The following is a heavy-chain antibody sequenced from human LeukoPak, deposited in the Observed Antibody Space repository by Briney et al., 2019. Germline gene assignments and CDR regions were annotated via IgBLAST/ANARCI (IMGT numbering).Heavy chain of an antibody. Sequence: GGSLRLSCAASGFTFSTYAMHWVRQAPGKGLEWVAAISYDGSNKNYADSVKGRFTISRDNSKNTLYLQMNSLRAEDTAVYYCAKGQRFYGEYYFDQWGQGTLVTVSS. CDR1: GFTFSTYA. CDR2: ISYDGSNK. J-gene: IGHJ4*02. V-gene: IGHV3-30*04. CDR3: AKGQRFYGEYYFDQ. D-gene: IGHD4-17*01.